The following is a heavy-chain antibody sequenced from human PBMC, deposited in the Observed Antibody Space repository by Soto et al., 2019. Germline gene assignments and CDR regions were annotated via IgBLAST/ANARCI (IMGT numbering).Heavy chain of an antibody. V-gene: IGHV1-69*13. Sequence: SVKVSCKASGGTFSSYAISWVRQAPGQGLEWMGGIIPIFGTANYAQKFQGRVTITADESTSTAYMELSSLRSEDTAVYYCAREGDYYDSSGYYLDAFDIWGQGTMVTVSS. CDR2: IIPIFGTA. D-gene: IGHD3-22*01. J-gene: IGHJ3*02. CDR1: GGTFSSYA. CDR3: AREGDYYDSSGYYLDAFDI.